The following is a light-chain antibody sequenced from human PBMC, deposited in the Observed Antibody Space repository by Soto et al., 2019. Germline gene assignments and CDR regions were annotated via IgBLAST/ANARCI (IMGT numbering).Light chain of an antibody. CDR3: QQYYSTPPT. V-gene: IGKV4-1*01. CDR1: PSVLYSSNNKNY. CDR2: WAS. J-gene: IGKJ1*01. Sequence: DIVMTQSPDSLAVSLGERATINCKSSPSVLYSSNNKNYLAWYQQKPGQPPKLLIYWASTRESGVPDRYSGSGSGTDFTLTISSLQAEDVAVYYFQQYYSTPPTFGQGTKVEIK.